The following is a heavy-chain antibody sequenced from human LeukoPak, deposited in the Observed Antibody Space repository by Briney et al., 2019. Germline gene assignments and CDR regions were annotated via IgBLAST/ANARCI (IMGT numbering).Heavy chain of an antibody. D-gene: IGHD1-26*01. Sequence: PSETLSLTCTVSGGSISSGSYYWSWIRQPAGKGLEWIGRIYTSGSANYNPSLKSRVTISVDTSKNQFSLKLSSVTAADTAVYYCARDSVVGATTYYYYMDVWGKGTTVTVSS. CDR3: ARDSVVGATTYYYYMDV. CDR1: GGSISSGSYY. J-gene: IGHJ6*03. CDR2: IYTSGSA. V-gene: IGHV4-61*02.